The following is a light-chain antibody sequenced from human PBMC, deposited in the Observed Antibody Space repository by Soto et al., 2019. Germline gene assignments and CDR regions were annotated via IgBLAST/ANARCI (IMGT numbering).Light chain of an antibody. CDR2: QVT. CDR3: SSYTGSTNYV. CDR1: SSDVGIYNY. J-gene: IGLJ1*01. Sequence: QSALTQPASVSGSPGQSITISCTGTSSDVGIYNYVSWYQQHPGKAPKLMIYQVTNRPSGVSNRFSGSKSGNTASLTISGLQAEDEADHYCSSYTGSTNYVFGTGTKVT. V-gene: IGLV2-14*01.